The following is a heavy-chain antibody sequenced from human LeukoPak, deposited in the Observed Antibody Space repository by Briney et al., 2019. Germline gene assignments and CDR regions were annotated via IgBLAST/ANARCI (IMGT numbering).Heavy chain of an antibody. CDR2: ISYDGSNK. D-gene: IGHD1-26*01. CDR1: GFTFSSYA. V-gene: IGHV3-30*01. J-gene: IGHJ5*02. CDR3: ARHSGEVS. Sequence: GDSLRLSCAASGFTFSSYAMHWVRQAPGKGLEWVAVISYDGSNKYYADSVKGRFTISRDNSKNTLYLQMNSLRAEDTAVYYCARHSGEVSWGQGTLVTVSS.